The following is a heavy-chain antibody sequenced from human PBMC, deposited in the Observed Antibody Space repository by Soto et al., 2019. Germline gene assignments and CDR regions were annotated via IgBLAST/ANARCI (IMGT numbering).Heavy chain of an antibody. D-gene: IGHD1-26*01. CDR3: ATSTGAPGNY. CDR2: ISYDGSNK. Sequence: PGGSLRLSCAASGFTFSSYAMHWVRQAPGKGLEWVAVISYDGSNKYYADSVKGRFTISRDNAKNSLYLQMNSLRAEDAAVYYCATSTGAPGNYWGQGTLVTVSS. J-gene: IGHJ4*02. CDR1: GFTFSSYA. V-gene: IGHV3-30-3*01.